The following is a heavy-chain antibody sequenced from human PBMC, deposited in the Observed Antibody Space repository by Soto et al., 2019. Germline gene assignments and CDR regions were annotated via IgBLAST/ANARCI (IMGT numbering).Heavy chain of an antibody. J-gene: IGHJ3*02. D-gene: IGHD3-10*01. CDR3: ARGVYGSGNYYTGPSAFDI. Sequence: QVQLEQSGAEVKKPGSSVKVSCKASGGTLSDHGVAWLRQAPGQGLEWMGGTIPVFNTAKYAQKFQGRVTVTADKLTNIAYMELSSLRSDDTAFYFCARGVYGSGNYYTGPSAFDIWGQGTMVIVSS. CDR2: TIPVFNTA. V-gene: IGHV1-69*06. CDR1: GGTLSDHG.